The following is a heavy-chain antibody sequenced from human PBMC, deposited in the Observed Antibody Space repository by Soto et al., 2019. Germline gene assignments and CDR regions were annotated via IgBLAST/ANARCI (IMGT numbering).Heavy chain of an antibody. CDR3: ARASRYNWNDEYYYYMDV. CDR1: GYTFTSYA. J-gene: IGHJ6*03. CDR2: INAGNGNT. V-gene: IGHV1-3*01. Sequence: ASVKVSCKASGYTFTSYAMHWVRQAPGQRLEWMGWINAGNGNTKYSQKFQGRVTITRDTSASTAYMELSSLRSEDTAVYYCARASRYNWNDEYYYYMDVWGKGTTVTVAS. D-gene: IGHD1-1*01.